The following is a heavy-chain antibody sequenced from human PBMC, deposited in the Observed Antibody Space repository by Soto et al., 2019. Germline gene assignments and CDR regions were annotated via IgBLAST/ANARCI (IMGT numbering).Heavy chain of an antibody. V-gene: IGHV3-21*01. CDR1: GFTFSSYS. CDR2: ISSSSSYI. D-gene: IGHD3-16*01. CDR3: ARDGGDGYNSNFDY. Sequence: GGSLRLSCAASGFTFSSYSMNWVRQAPGKGLEWVSSISSSSSYIYYADSVKGRFTISRDNAKNSLYLQMNSLRAEDTAVYYCARDGGDGYNSNFDYWGQGTLVTVSS. J-gene: IGHJ4*02.